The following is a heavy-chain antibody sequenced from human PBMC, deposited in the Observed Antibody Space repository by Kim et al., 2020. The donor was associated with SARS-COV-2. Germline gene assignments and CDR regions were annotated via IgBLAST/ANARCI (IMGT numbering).Heavy chain of an antibody. J-gene: IGHJ4*02. CDR1: GFTFSSYA. CDR2: ISFSGSTT. V-gene: IGHV3-23*01. CDR3: AKDPEGPLSYFDY. Sequence: GGSLRLSCAASGFTFSSYAMSWVRQAPGKGLEWVSAISFSGSTTYYADSMKGRFTISRDNSKNTLYLQMNSLRAEDTAIYYCAKDPEGPLSYFDYWGQGTLVTVSS.